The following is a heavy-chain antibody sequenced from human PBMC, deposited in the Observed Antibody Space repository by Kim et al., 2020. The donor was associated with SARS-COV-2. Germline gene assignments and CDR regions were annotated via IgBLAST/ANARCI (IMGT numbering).Heavy chain of an antibody. CDR3: VTRNYYNSGSYYEGAPFDF. D-gene: IGHD3-10*01. V-gene: IGHV3-64*05. J-gene: IGHJ4*02. CDR2: ISSDGGST. Sequence: GGSLRLSCSASGFTFSNYAMHWVRQAPGKGLEYVSAISSDGGSTYYADSVKGRCTISRDNSKNMLYVQMSSLRVEDTAIYYCVTRNYYNSGSYYEGAPFDFWGQGNLVTVST. CDR1: GFTFSNYA.